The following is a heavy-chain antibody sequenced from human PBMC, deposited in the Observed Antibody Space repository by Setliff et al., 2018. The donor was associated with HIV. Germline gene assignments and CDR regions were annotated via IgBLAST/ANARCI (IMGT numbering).Heavy chain of an antibody. CDR3: ARGVNFDY. V-gene: IGHV4-39*01. Sequence: SETLSLTCTVSGVSFSSSSYYRGWIRQPPGKGLEWIGSFYYSGSTYYNPSLKSRVTISVDTSKNQFSLRLTSVTAADTAVYYCARGVNFDYWGQGTQVTVSS. J-gene: IGHJ4*02. CDR2: FYYSGST. D-gene: IGHD3-3*01. CDR1: GVSFSSSSYY.